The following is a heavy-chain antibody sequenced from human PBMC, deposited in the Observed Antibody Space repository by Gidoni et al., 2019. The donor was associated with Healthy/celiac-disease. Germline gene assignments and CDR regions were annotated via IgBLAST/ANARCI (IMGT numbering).Heavy chain of an antibody. D-gene: IGHD5-18*01. V-gene: IGHV3-33*01. CDR3: ARETHGWRGYSYGGAGYYFDY. CDR1: GFTFSSYG. CDR2: IWYDGSNK. J-gene: IGHJ4*02. Sequence: QVQLVESGGGVVQPGRSLRLSCAASGFTFSSYGMHWVRQAPGKGLEWVAVIWYDGSNKYYADSVKGRFTISRDNSKNTLYLQMNSLRAEDTAVYYCARETHGWRGYSYGGAGYYFDYWGQGTLVTVSS.